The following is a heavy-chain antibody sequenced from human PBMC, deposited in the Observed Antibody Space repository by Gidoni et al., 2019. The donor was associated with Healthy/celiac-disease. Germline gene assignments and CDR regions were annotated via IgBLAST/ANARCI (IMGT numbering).Heavy chain of an antibody. CDR1: GYSFTSYW. CDR3: ARQGGDSSSWYWVYYFDY. CDR2: IYPGDSDT. D-gene: IGHD6-13*01. J-gene: IGHJ4*02. Sequence: EVQLVQSGAEVKKPGESLKISCKGSGYSFTSYWIGWVRQMPGKGLEWMGIIYPGDSDTRYSPSFQGQVTISADKSISTAYLQWSSLKASDTAMYYCARQGGDSSSWYWVYYFDYWGQGTLVTVSS. V-gene: IGHV5-51*01.